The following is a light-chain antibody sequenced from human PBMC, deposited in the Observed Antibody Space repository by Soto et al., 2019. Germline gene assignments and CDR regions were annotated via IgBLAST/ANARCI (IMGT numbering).Light chain of an antibody. Sequence: EFVFTQYPGTLSLSPGERATLSCGASQRVSSSSLAWYQQAPRLLIYGASTRATGIPDRFSGSGSGTGFTLTLSSLQSEDCAVYYGQQYNNWTNTSGQGTRL. V-gene: IGKV3-20*01. CDR3: QQYNNWTNT. CDR1: QRVSSSS. J-gene: IGKJ5*01. CDR2: GAS.